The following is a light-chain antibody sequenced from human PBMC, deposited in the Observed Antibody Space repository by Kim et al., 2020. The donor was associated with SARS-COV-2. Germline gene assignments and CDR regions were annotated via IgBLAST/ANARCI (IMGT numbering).Light chain of an antibody. CDR3: QQYYGLPWT. CDR1: QSLSSTY. J-gene: IGKJ1*01. Sequence: PGERATLSCRASQSLSSTYLAWYQHKPGQAPRLLIYDASTRATGIPDRFSGSGSGTDFSLIISRLEPEDFAVYFCQQYYGLPWTFGQGTKVDIK. V-gene: IGKV3-20*01. CDR2: DAS.